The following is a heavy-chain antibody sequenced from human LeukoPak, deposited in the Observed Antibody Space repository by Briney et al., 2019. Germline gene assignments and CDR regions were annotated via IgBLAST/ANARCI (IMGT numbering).Heavy chain of an antibody. CDR2: IPYDGRNK. J-gene: IGHJ6*02. CDR3: AKDAQVAERAGYYYYGMDV. CDR1: GFTFSSYG. Sequence: GGSLRLSCAASGFTFSSYGMHWVRQAPGKGLEWVAVIPYDGRNKYYADSVKGRFTISRDNSKNTLYLQMNSLRAEDTAVYYCAKDAQVAERAGYYYYGMDVWGQGTTVTVSS. D-gene: IGHD1-1*01. V-gene: IGHV3-30*18.